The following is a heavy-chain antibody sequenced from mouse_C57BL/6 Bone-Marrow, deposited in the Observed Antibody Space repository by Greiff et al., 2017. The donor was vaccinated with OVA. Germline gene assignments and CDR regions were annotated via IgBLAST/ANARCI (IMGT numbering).Heavy chain of an antibody. J-gene: IGHJ3*01. V-gene: IGHV1-62-2*01. CDR3: ARHEDRPPYGYGSSYWFAY. D-gene: IGHD1-1*01. CDR2: FYPGSGSI. Sequence: QVQLQQSGAELVKPGASVKLSCKASGYTFTEYTIHWVKQRSGQGLEWIGWFYPGSGSIKYNEKFKDKATLTADKSSSTVYMELSRLTSEDSAVYFCARHEDRPPYGYGSSYWFAYWGQGTLVTVSA. CDR1: GYTFTEYT.